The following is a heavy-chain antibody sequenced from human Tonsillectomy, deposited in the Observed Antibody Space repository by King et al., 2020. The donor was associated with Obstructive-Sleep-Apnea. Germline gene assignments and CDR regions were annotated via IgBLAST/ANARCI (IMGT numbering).Heavy chain of an antibody. CDR3: ASEREETSYGYDSFDY. Sequence: VQLVESGGGVVQPGRSLRLSCAASGFTFSSYGMHWVRQAPGKGLEWVAVLWYDGSNKYYADSVKGRFTVSRDNSKNTLYLQMHSLRAADTAVYLCASEREETSYGYDSFDYWGQGTLVTVSS. D-gene: IGHD5-18*01. J-gene: IGHJ4*02. CDR2: LWYDGSNK. V-gene: IGHV3-33*01. CDR1: GFTFSSYG.